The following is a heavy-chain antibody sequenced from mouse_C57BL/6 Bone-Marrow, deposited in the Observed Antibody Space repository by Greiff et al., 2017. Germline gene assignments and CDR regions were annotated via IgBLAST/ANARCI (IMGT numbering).Heavy chain of an antibody. V-gene: IGHV1-39*01. CDR1: GYSFTDYN. J-gene: IGHJ4*01. Sequence: VQLQQSGPELVKPGASVQISCKASGYSFTDYNMNWVKQSNGKSLEWIGVINPNYGTNSYNQKFKGKATLTVDQSSSTSYMQLNSLTSEYSAVYYCARGYDYDYAMDYWGQGTSVTVSS. CDR3: ARGYDYDYAMDY. D-gene: IGHD2-4*01. CDR2: INPNYGTN.